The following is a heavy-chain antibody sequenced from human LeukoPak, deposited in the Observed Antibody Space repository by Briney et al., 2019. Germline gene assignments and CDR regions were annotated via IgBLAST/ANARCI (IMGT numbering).Heavy chain of an antibody. CDR2: IKQDGSET. Sequence: GGPLRLSCAASAFTFSNYWMSWVSRAPGKGLEWVANIKQDGSETYYVDSVRGRFTISRDNAKKSLYLQMNSLRAEDTAVYYCARDFWGAYRADYFDYWGQGTLVTGSS. CDR3: ARDFWGAYRADYFDY. CDR1: AFTFSNYW. V-gene: IGHV3-7*01. J-gene: IGHJ4*02. D-gene: IGHD3-3*01.